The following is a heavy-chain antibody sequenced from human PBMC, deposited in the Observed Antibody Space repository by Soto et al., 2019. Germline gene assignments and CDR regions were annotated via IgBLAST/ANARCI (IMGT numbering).Heavy chain of an antibody. J-gene: IGHJ5*02. CDR1: GGSITSGGYY. V-gene: IGHV4-31*03. CDR2: IYYSGST. D-gene: IGHD6-19*01. Sequence: QVQLQESGPGLVRPSETLSLTCTVSGGSITSGGYYWGWIRQHPGKGLEWIGHIYYSGSTSYNPSLKSRVSMSADTSKNQFSMKLSSVTAADTAVYYCARRGWSDNWFVPWGQGTLVTVSS. CDR3: ARRGWSDNWFVP.